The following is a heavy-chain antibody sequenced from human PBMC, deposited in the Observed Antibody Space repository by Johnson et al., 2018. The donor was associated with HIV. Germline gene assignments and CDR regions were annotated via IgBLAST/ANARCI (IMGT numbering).Heavy chain of an antibody. CDR1: GFTFSSYG. J-gene: IGHJ3*02. CDR2: IWYDGSNK. D-gene: IGHD3-10*01. CDR3: ARDLAVFGSRAFDI. V-gene: IGHV3-30*19. Sequence: QVLLVESGGGVVQPGRSLRLSCAASGFTFSSYGMHWVRQAPGKGLEWVAVIWYDGSNKYYADYVKGRFTISRDNSKNTLYLQMNSLRAEDTAVYYCARDLAVFGSRAFDIWGQGTMVTVSS.